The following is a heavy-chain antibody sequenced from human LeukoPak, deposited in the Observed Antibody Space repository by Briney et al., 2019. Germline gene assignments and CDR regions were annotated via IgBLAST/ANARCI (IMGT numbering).Heavy chain of an antibody. D-gene: IGHD3-22*01. CDR2: ISSSSTI. CDR1: GFTFSTYS. V-gene: IGHV3-48*02. J-gene: IGHJ4*02. Sequence: PGGSLRLSCAASGFTFSTYSMNWVRQAPGKGLEWVSYISSSSTIKYADSVKGRFTISRDNAKNSLYLQMNSLRDEDTAVYYCARDYYDSSGYYGDWGQGTLVTVSS. CDR3: ARDYYDSSGYYGD.